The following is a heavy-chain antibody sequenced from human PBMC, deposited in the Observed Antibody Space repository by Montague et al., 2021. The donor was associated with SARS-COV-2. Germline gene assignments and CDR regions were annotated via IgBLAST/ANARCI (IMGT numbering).Heavy chain of an antibody. CDR1: GGSLSSDY. CDR2: IYYRGSP. CDR3: ARERQYNWFDA. Sequence: SETLSLTCTVSGGSLSSDYWSWIRQPPGKGLEWIGYIYYRGSPNYNPSLKSRVTLSVDTSKNQFSLKVYSVTAADTAVYYCARERQYNWFDAGGQGTLVTVSS. V-gene: IGHV4-59*01. J-gene: IGHJ5*02. D-gene: IGHD1-14*01.